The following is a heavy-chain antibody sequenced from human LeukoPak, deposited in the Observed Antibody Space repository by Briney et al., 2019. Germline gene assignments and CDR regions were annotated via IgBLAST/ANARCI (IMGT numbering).Heavy chain of an antibody. CDR2: ISSSSYI. V-gene: IGHV3-21*01. CDR3: ATSSAHCSSTSCYNDAFDI. CDR1: GFTFSSNS. Sequence: PGGSLRLSCAASGFTFSSNSMNWVRQAPGKGLEWVSSISSSSYIYYVDSVKGRFTISRDNAKNSLYLQMNSLRAEDTAVYYCATSSAHCSSTSCYNDAFDIWGQGTLVTVSS. D-gene: IGHD2-2*02. J-gene: IGHJ3*02.